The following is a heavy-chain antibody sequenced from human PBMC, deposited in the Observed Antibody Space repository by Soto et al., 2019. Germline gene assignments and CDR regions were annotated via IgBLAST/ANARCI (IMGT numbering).Heavy chain of an antibody. V-gene: IGHV4-34*01. J-gene: IGHJ4*02. Sequence: SETLSLTCAVDGGSFSGYYWSWIRQPPGKGLEWIGEINHSGSTNYNPSIKSRVTISVDTSKNQFSLKLSSVTAADTAVYYCARRQKGYYDILTGPDILFDYWGQGTLVTVSS. CDR2: INHSGST. CDR3: ARRQKGYYDILTGPDILFDY. D-gene: IGHD3-9*01. CDR1: GGSFSGYY.